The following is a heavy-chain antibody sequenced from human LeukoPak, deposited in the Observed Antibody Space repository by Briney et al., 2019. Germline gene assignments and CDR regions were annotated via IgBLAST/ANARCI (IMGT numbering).Heavy chain of an antibody. CDR1: GFTFSSYA. V-gene: IGHV3-23*01. D-gene: IGHD3-10*01. J-gene: IGHJ4*02. CDR2: ISGDGGST. Sequence: TGGSLRLSCAASGFTFSSYAVNWVRQAPGKGLEWVSGISGDGGSTYYADSVKGRFTISRDNSKNTLYLQMNSLRAEDTAVYYCAKGNWFGELHFFDYWGQGTLVTVSS. CDR3: AKGNWFGELHFFDY.